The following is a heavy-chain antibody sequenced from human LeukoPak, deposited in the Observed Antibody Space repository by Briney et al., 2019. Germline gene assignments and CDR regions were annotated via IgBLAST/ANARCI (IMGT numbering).Heavy chain of an antibody. V-gene: IGHV3-74*01. J-gene: IGHJ4*02. CDR3: VRGADTGYSSDS. CDR1: GFTFSRYW. D-gene: IGHD3-9*01. CDR2: INSDGRST. Sequence: GSLRLSCVASGFTFSRYWMHWVRQAPGEGLVWVSRINSDGRSTNYADSVKGRFSISRDNAENTLYLQMNSLRVEDTAVYYCVRGADTGYSSDSWGQGTLVTVSS.